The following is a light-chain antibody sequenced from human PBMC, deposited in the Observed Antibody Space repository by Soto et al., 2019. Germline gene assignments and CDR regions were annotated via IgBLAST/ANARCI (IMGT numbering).Light chain of an antibody. Sequence: LTQPASVSGSPGQSITISCTGTSSDVGGYNYVSWYQHHPGKAPKLIIYDVSNRPSGVSNPFSGSKSGNTASLTISGLQPEDEADYYCSSYTTSNTRQIVFGTGTKVTVL. CDR2: DVS. V-gene: IGLV2-14*03. J-gene: IGLJ1*01. CDR3: SSYTTSNTRQIV. CDR1: SSDVGGYNY.